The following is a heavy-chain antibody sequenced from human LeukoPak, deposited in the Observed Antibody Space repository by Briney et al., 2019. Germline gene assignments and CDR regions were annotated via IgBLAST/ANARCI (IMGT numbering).Heavy chain of an antibody. Sequence: GESLKISCKGSGYSFTSYWIGWVRQMPGKGLEWMGIIYPGDSDTRYSPSFQGQVTISADKSISTAYLQWSSLKASDTAMYYCARLGRELLYHYYYMDVWGKGTTVTVSS. CDR1: GYSFTSYW. V-gene: IGHV5-51*01. CDR2: IYPGDSDT. D-gene: IGHD1-26*01. CDR3: ARLGRELLYHYYYMDV. J-gene: IGHJ6*03.